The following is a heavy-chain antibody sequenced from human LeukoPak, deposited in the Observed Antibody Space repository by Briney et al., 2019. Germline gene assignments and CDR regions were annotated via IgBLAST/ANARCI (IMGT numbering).Heavy chain of an antibody. CDR1: GFTFTSSA. Sequence: LEASVKVSCKASGFTFTSSAVQWVRQARGQRLEWIGWIVVGSGNTNYAQKFQGRVTMTEDTSTDTAYMELSSLRSEDTAVYYCATDGSIRGSYYFNYFDYWGQGTLVTVSS. CDR3: ATDGSIRGSYYFNYFDY. V-gene: IGHV1-58*01. J-gene: IGHJ4*02. D-gene: IGHD1-26*01. CDR2: IVVGSGNT.